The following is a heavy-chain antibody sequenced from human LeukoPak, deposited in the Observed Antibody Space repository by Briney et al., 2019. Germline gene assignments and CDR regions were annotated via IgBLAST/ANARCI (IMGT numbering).Heavy chain of an antibody. CDR2: IYTSGST. J-gene: IGHJ4*02. CDR3: ARGYSSGWYPFHY. D-gene: IGHD6-19*01. V-gene: IGHV4-4*07. CDR1: GGPISSSY. Sequence: SETLSLTCTVSGGPISSSYWSWIRQPAGKGLEWIGRIYTSGSTDYNPSLESRVTISVDKSKNQLSLRLTSVTAADTAVYYCARGYSSGWYPFHYWGQGTLVTVSS.